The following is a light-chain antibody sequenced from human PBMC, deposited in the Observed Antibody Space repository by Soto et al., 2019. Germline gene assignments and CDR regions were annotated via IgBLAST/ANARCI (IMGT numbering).Light chain of an antibody. Sequence: QSALTQPASMSGSPGQSITISCTGTSSDIGSYNLVSWYQQHPGKAPKLMIYEGSKRPSGVSNRFSGSKSGNTASLTISGLPAEDEADYFCFSYSESRTNWVFGGGTKLTVL. V-gene: IGLV2-23*01. J-gene: IGLJ3*02. CDR1: SSDIGSYNL. CDR2: EGS. CDR3: FSYSESRTNWV.